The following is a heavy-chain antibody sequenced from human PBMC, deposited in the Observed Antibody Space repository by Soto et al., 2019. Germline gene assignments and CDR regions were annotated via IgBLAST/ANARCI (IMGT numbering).Heavy chain of an antibody. CDR1: GGTFNSYA. CDR3: ARGGAGYLDL. J-gene: IGHJ4*02. D-gene: IGHD1-26*01. V-gene: IGHV1-69*06. CDR2: IIPALDSP. Sequence: QVPLVQSGAEVQKPGSSVKVSCKAAGGTFNSYAIFWVRQAPGQGLEWMGGIIPALDSPHYAQSFKGRLTLSADMSTSTAHMDLSSLRSADTAVYYWARGGAGYLDLWGQGTLVTVSS.